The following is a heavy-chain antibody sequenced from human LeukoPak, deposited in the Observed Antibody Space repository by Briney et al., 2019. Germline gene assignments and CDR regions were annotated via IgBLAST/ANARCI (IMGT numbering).Heavy chain of an antibody. CDR1: RGTFSSYA. D-gene: IGHD5-18*01. V-gene: IGHV1-69*13. CDR2: IIPIFGTA. CDR3: ARAGNSVDTAMDGFDY. Sequence: SVKVSCKASRGTFSSYAISWVRQAPGQGLEWMGGIIPIFGTANYAQKFQGRATITADESTSTAYMELSSLRSEDTAVYYCARAGNSVDTAMDGFDYWGQGTLVTVSS. J-gene: IGHJ4*02.